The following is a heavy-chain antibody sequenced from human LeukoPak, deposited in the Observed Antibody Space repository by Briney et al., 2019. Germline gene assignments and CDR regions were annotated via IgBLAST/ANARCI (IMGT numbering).Heavy chain of an antibody. J-gene: IGHJ4*02. D-gene: IGHD1-26*01. Sequence: PGRSLRLSCAASGFTFSSYAMHWVRQAPGKGLEWVAVISYDGSNKYYADSVKGRFTISRDNSKNTLYLQMNSLTAEDTAVYYCARDQYSGSYYVNFFDYWGQGTLVTVSS. CDR1: GFTFSSYA. V-gene: IGHV3-30-3*01. CDR3: ARDQYSGSYYVNFFDY. CDR2: ISYDGSNK.